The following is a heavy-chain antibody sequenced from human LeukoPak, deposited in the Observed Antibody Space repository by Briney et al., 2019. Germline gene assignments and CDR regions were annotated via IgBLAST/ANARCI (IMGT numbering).Heavy chain of an antibody. V-gene: IGHV3-7*01. CDR1: GITVSNYD. Sequence: PGGSLRLSCVVSGITVSNYDMSWVRQAPGKGLEWVANIKEVGSEKYYVDSVKGRFIISRDNAKNSLYLQIHSLRAEDTAVYYCARDPSRYNWDYEGFGFDYWGQGTLVTVSS. J-gene: IGHJ4*02. D-gene: IGHD1-7*01. CDR2: IKEVGSEK. CDR3: ARDPSRYNWDYEGFGFDY.